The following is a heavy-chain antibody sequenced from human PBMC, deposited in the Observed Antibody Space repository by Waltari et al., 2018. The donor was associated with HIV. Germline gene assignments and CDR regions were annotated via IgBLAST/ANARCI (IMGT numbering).Heavy chain of an antibody. D-gene: IGHD2-2*01. CDR1: GYTSTRYY. CDR3: ARDGGVVVPSDY. J-gene: IGHJ4*02. Sequence: QVQLVQSGAEVKKPGASVKASCKASGYTSTRYYMHWVRQAPGQGLEWMGIINPSGGSTSYAQKFQGRGTLTRDTSTSTVYMELSSLRSEDTAVYYCARDGGVVVPSDYWGQGTLVTVSS. V-gene: IGHV1-46*01. CDR2: INPSGGST.